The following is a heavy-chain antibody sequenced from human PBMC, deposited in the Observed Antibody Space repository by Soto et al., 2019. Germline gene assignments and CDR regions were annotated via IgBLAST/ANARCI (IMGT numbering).Heavy chain of an antibody. CDR3: ARSLLGYCSGGSCYGDY. CDR2: MNPNSGNT. J-gene: IGHJ4*02. CDR1: GYTFTSYG. V-gene: IGHV1-8*02. Sequence: ASVKVSCKASGYTFTSYGINWVRQAXXXGLEWMGWMNPNSGNTGYAQKXXXXXXXXXXXXXXXXYMELSSLRSEDTAVYYCARSLLGYCSGGSCYGDYWGQGTLVTVSS. D-gene: IGHD2-15*01.